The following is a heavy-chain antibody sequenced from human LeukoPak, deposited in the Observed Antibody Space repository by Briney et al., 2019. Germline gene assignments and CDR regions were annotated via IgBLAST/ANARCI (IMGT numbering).Heavy chain of an antibody. CDR1: GFTFSSYG. J-gene: IGHJ6*03. Sequence: GGSLRLSCAASGFTFSSYGMHWVRQAPGKGLEWVAFIRYDGSNKYYADSVKGRFTISRDNAKNSLYLQMNSLRAEDTALYYCARGPTGLLWFGELLGYMDVWGKGTTVTVSS. CDR3: ARGPTGLLWFGELLGYMDV. V-gene: IGHV3-30*02. D-gene: IGHD3-10*01. CDR2: IRYDGSNK.